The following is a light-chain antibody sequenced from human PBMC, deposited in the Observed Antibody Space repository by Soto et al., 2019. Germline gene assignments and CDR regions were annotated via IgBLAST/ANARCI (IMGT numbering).Light chain of an antibody. CDR3: QQYNNWT. J-gene: IGKJ1*01. V-gene: IGKV3-15*01. Sequence: EFVLTQSPDTLSLSPGEGATLSCRASQSVSSNLAWYQQKPGQAPRLLIYGASTRATGIPARFSGSGSGTEFTLTISSLQSEDFAVYYCQQYNNWTFGQGTKVDIK. CDR1: QSVSSN. CDR2: GAS.